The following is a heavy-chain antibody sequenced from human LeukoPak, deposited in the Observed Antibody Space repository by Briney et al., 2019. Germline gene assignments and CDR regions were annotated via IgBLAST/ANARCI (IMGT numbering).Heavy chain of an antibody. CDR3: VRGYSEGGGFYC. CDR2: ITSSGAST. J-gene: IGHJ4*02. CDR1: GFSFSTYS. Sequence: PGGSLRLSCSASGFSFSTYSMHWVRQAPGKGLEYVAAITSSGASTYYGDSVQGRFTVSRDNSKNTMYLQMSSLRLEDTAVYFCVRGYSEGGGFYCWGQGTLVTVSS. V-gene: IGHV3-64D*06. D-gene: IGHD2-15*01.